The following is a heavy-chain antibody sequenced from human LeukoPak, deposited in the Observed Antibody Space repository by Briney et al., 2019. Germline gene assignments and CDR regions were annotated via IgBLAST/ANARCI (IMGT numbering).Heavy chain of an antibody. J-gene: IGHJ6*02. D-gene: IGHD2-15*01. Sequence: GGSLRLSCAASGFTFSSYAMSWVRQAPGKGLEWVSVISGSGGSTYYTDSVRGRFTISRDNSKNTLYLQMNSLRVEDTAVYYCARLPAYYYGMDVWGQGTTVTVTS. CDR3: ARLPAYYYGMDV. CDR2: ISGSGGST. V-gene: IGHV3-23*01. CDR1: GFTFSSYA.